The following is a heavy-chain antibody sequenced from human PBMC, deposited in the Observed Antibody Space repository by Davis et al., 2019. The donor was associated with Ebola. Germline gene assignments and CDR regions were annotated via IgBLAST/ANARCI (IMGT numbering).Heavy chain of an antibody. D-gene: IGHD4-23*01. CDR1: GYSFTSYW. CDR2: IDPSDSYT. Sequence: GESLKISCKGSGYSFTSYWIGWVRQMPGKGLEWMGRIDPSDSYTNYSPSFQGHVTISADKSISTAYLQWSSLKASDTAMYYCARGDYGGNAYFDYWGQGTLVTVSS. CDR3: ARGDYGGNAYFDY. V-gene: IGHV5-10-1*01. J-gene: IGHJ4*02.